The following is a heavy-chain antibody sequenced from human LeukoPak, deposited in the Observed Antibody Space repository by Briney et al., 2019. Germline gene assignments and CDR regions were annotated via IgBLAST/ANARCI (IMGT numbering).Heavy chain of an antibody. CDR1: GGSISSYY. CDR3: ARHMGLGYTYFYPYFDY. Sequence: SETLSLTCTVSGGSISSYYWSWIRQPPGEGLEGIGYIYYSGSTNYNPSLKSRVTISVDTSKNQFSLKLSSVTAADTAVYYCARHMGLGYTYFYPYFDYWGQGTLVTVSS. CDR2: IYYSGST. D-gene: IGHD1-1*01. J-gene: IGHJ4*01. V-gene: IGHV4-59*08.